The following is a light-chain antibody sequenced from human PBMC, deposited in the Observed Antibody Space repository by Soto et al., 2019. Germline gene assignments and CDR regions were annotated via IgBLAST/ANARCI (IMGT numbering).Light chain of an antibody. V-gene: IGKV1-12*01. CDR1: QGISSW. CDR3: QQANTFPYT. Sequence: TQMTQSPSSVSASIGDRVTITCRASQGISSWLAWYQQKPGKAPKLLISSISNLQSGVPSRFSGSGSGTEFTLTIRSVQPEDFATYYCQQANTFPYTFGQGTKL. CDR2: SIS. J-gene: IGKJ2*01.